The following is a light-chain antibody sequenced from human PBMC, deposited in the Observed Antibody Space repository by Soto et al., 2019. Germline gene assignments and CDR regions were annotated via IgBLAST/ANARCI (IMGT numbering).Light chain of an antibody. CDR2: DAS. V-gene: IGKV3-11*01. CDR1: QSVSSF. Sequence: EIVLTQSPITLSLSPGERATLSCRASQSVSSFLAWYQQKPGQAPRLLIYDASSRATGIPARFSGSGSGTDFTLTISSLEPEDFAVYYCQQRSSWPRTFGPGTKVDVK. CDR3: QQRSSWPRT. J-gene: IGKJ3*01.